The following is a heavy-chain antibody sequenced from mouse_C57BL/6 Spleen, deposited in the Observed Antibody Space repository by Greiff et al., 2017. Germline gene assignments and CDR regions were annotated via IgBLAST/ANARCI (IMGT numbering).Heavy chain of an antibody. CDR1: GYAFSSSW. Sequence: QVQLQQSGPELVKPGASVKISCKASGYAFSSSWMNWVKQRPGKGLEWIGRIYPGDGDTNYNGKFKGKATLTADKSSSTAYMQLSSLTSEDSAVXFCARSIPRYFDVWGTGTTVTVSS. V-gene: IGHV1-82*01. CDR3: ARSIPRYFDV. D-gene: IGHD5-1-1*01. CDR2: IYPGDGDT. J-gene: IGHJ1*03.